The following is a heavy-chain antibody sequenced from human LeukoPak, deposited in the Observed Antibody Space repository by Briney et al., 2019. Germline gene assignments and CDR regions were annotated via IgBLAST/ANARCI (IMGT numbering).Heavy chain of an antibody. Sequence: SETLSLTCTVSGYSISSGYYWGWIRQPPGKGLEWIGSIYHSGSTYYNPSLKSRVTISVDTSKNQFSLKLSSVTAADTAVYYCARGLDYYYSSGYYYDWGQGTLVTVSS. J-gene: IGHJ4*02. D-gene: IGHD3-22*01. V-gene: IGHV4-38-2*02. CDR1: GYSISSGYY. CDR3: ARGLDYYYSSGYYYD. CDR2: IYHSGST.